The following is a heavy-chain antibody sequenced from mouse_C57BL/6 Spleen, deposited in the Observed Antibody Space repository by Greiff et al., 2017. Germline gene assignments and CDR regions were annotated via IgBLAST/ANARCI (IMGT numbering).Heavy chain of an antibody. J-gene: IGHJ4*01. CDR2: ISNLAYSI. CDR3: ARHGRGFDYDNAMDY. CDR1: GFTFSDYG. D-gene: IGHD2-4*01. Sequence: EVHLVESGGGLVQPGGSLKLSCAASGFTFSDYGMAWVRQAPRKGPEWVAFISNLAYSIYYADTVTGRFTISRENAKNTLYLEMSSLRSEDTAMYYCARHGRGFDYDNAMDYWGQGTSVTVSS. V-gene: IGHV5-15*01.